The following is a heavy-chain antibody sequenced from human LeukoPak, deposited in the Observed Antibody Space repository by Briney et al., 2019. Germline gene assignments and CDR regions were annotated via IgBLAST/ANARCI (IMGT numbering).Heavy chain of an antibody. CDR3: ARDALALIAVAGTGDY. V-gene: IGHV1-18*01. Sequence: ASVKVSCKASGYTFTSYGISWGRQAPGHGLEWMEWISAYNGNTNYAQKLQGRVTMTTDTSTSTAYMELRSLRSDDTAVYYCARDALALIAVAGTGDYWGQGTLVTVSS. J-gene: IGHJ4*02. CDR2: ISAYNGNT. CDR1: GYTFTSYG. D-gene: IGHD6-19*01.